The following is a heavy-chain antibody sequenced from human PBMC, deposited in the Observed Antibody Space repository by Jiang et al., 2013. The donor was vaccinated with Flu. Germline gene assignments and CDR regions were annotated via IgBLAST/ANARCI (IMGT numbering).Heavy chain of an antibody. CDR3: ASQIDRGVPETLDY. CDR2: INPSGGST. Sequence: CKASGHTFISYGINWVRQAPGQGLEWMGIINPSGGSTSYAQKFQGRVTMTRDTSTRTVYMELSSLRSDDTAVYYCASQIDRGVPETLDYWGQGTLVTVSS. V-gene: IGHV1-46*01. J-gene: IGHJ4*02. CDR1: GHTFISYG. D-gene: IGHD3-10*01.